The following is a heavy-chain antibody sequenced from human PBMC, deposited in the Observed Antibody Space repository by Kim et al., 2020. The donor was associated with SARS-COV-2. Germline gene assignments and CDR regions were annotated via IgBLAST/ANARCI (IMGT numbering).Heavy chain of an antibody. CDR1: GGSISSSSYY. V-gene: IGHV4-39*07. CDR2: IYYSGST. CDR3: ARGESKQQPFDY. Sequence: SETLSLTCTVSGGSISSSSYYWGWIRQPPGKGLEWIGSIYYSGSTYYNPSLKSRVTISVDTSKNQFSLKLSSVTAADTAVYYCARGESKQQPFDYWGQGT. D-gene: IGHD6-13*01. J-gene: IGHJ4*02.